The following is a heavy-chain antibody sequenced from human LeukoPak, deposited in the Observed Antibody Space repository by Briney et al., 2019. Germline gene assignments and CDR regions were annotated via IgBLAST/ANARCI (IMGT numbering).Heavy chain of an antibody. CDR1: GGSFSGYY. CDR3: AGEYSSSPGY. V-gene: IGHV4-59*12. J-gene: IGHJ4*02. D-gene: IGHD3-22*01. CDR2: IYYSGST. Sequence: PSETLSLTCAVYGGSFSGYYWSWIRQPPGKGLEWIGYIYYSGSTNYNPSLKSRVTISVDTSKNQFSLKVNSVTAADTAVYYCAGEYSSSPGYWGQGALVTVSS.